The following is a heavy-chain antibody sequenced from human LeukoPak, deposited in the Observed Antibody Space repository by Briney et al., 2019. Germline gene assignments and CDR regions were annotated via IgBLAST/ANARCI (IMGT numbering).Heavy chain of an antibody. CDR2: IYYSGST. J-gene: IGHJ1*01. Sequence: SETLSLTCTVSGGSVSSGSYYWSWIRQPPGKGLERIGYIYYSGSTNYNPSLKSRVTISVDTSKSQFSLKLSSVTAADTAVYYCAGGSGSYYTLGPTEYFQHWGQGTLVTVSS. D-gene: IGHD1-26*01. CDR1: GGSVSSGSYY. CDR3: AGGSGSYYTLGPTEYFQH. V-gene: IGHV4-61*01.